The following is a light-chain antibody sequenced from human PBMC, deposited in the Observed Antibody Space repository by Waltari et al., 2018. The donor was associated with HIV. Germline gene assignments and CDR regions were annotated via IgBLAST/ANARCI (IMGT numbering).Light chain of an antibody. CDR3: AAWDDTLNGL. J-gene: IGLJ2*01. CDR2: SNN. CDR1: TSNIGTNI. V-gene: IGLV1-44*01. Sequence: QSVLTQPPSASGTPGQNVTISCSGNTSNIGTNIVNWYQQFPGAAPKRLIYSNNQRPSGVPARFAGSKSGTSASLAISGLQSEDEADYFCAAWDDTLNGLFGGGTKLTGL.